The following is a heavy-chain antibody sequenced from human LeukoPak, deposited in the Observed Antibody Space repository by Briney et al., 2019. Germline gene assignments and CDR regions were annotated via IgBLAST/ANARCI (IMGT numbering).Heavy chain of an antibody. CDR1: GYTFTSYY. CDR3: ARDSNPDYDFQGSHFDY. CDR2: INPSGGST. D-gene: IGHD3-3*01. J-gene: IGHJ4*02. Sequence: ASVKVSCKASGYTFTSYYMHWVRQAPGQGLEWMGIINPSGGSTSYAQKFQGRVTMTRDTSTSTVYMEPSSLRSEDTAVYYCARDSNPDYDFQGSHFDYWGQGTLVTVSS. V-gene: IGHV1-46*01.